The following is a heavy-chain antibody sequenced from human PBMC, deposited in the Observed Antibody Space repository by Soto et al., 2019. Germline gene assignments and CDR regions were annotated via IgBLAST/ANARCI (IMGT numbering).Heavy chain of an antibody. V-gene: IGHV3-48*01. CDR3: AREWVYGDYVSAGDY. J-gene: IGHJ4*02. D-gene: IGHD4-17*01. CDR2: ISSSSSTI. CDR1: GFTFSSYS. Sequence: EVQLVESGGGLVQPGGSLRLSCAASGFTFSSYSMNWVRQAPGKGLEWVSYISSSSSTIYYADSVKGRFTISRDNAKNSLYLQMNSLRAEDTAVYYCAREWVYGDYVSAGDYWGQGTLVTVSS.